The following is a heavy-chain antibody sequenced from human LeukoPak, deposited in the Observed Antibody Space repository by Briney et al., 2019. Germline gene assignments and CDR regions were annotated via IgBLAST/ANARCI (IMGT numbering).Heavy chain of an antibody. CDR3: AREGGYCSSTSCLPLFDY. V-gene: IGHV1-18*01. CDR2: ISAYNGNT. CDR1: GYTFTSYG. Sequence: GASVTVSCKASGYTFTSYGISWVRQAPGQGLEWMGWISAYNGNTNYAQKLQGRVTMTTDTSTSTAYMELRSLRSDDTAVYYCAREGGYCSSTSCLPLFDYWGQGTLVTVSS. J-gene: IGHJ4*02. D-gene: IGHD2-2*01.